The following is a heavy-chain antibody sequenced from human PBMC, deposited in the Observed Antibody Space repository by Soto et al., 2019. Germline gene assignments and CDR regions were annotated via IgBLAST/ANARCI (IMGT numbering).Heavy chain of an antibody. CDR2: IYYSGST. D-gene: IGHD3-10*01. CDR3: ARDRPVGFGELPEPYMDV. CDR1: GGSISSGGYY. V-gene: IGHV4-31*03. Sequence: SETLSLTCTVSGGSISSGGYYWSWIRQHPGKGLEWIGYIYYSGSTYYNPSLKSRVTISVDTSKNQFSLKLSSVTAADTAVYYCARDRPVGFGELPEPYMDVWGKGTTVTVSS. J-gene: IGHJ6*03.